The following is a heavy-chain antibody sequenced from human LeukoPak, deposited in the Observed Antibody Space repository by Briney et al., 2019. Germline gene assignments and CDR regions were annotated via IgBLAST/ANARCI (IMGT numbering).Heavy chain of an antibody. Sequence: PGGSLRLSCAASGFTFSSYYMNWVRQAPGWGLEWVSSISSTSSYIYYADSVKGRFTISRDNADNSLYLQMNSLRDEDTAVYYCARESAFDIWGQGTMVTVSS. CDR1: GFTFSSYY. CDR2: ISSTSSYI. V-gene: IGHV3-21*01. CDR3: ARESAFDI. J-gene: IGHJ3*02.